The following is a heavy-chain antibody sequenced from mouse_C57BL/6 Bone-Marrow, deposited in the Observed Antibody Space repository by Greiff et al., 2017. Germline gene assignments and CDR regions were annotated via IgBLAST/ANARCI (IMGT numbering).Heavy chain of an antibody. CDR2: ISDGGSYT. CDR3: AIDRFITVAWFAD. CDR1: GFTFSGYA. J-gene: IGHJ3*01. V-gene: IGHV5-4*01. Sequence: EVQVVESGGGLVKPGGSLKLSCAASGFTFSGYAMSWVRQTPEKRLEWVATISDGGSYTYYPDNVKGRFTISRDNAKNNLYLQMSHLKSEDTAMYYCAIDRFITVAWFADWGQGTLVTVSA. D-gene: IGHD1-3*01.